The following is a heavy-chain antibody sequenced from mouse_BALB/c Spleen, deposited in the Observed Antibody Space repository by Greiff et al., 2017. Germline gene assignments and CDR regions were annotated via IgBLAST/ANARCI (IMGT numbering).Heavy chain of an antibody. D-gene: IGHD3-2*02. V-gene: IGHV1S81*02. CDR2: INPSNGGT. Sequence: QVQLQQSGAELVKPGASVKLSCKASGYTFPSYYMYWVKQRPGQGLEWIGEINPSNGGTNFNEKFKSKATLTVDKSSSTAYMQLSSLTSEDSAVYYCTSQDGADWGQGTLVTVSA. CDR1: GYTFPSYY. CDR3: TSQDGAD. J-gene: IGHJ3*01.